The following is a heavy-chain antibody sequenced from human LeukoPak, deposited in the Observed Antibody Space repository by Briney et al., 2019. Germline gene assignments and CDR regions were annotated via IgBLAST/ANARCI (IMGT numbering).Heavy chain of an antibody. Sequence: SETLSLTCAVYGGSFSGYYWSWIRQPPGKGLEWIGEINHSGSTNYNPSLKSRVTISVDTSKNQFSLKLSSVTAADTAVYYCARGRSHRPPLVVVPKYYFDYWGQGTLVTVSS. CDR3: ARGRSHRPPLVVVPKYYFDY. V-gene: IGHV4-34*01. CDR2: INHSGST. J-gene: IGHJ4*02. D-gene: IGHD2-2*01. CDR1: GGSFSGYY.